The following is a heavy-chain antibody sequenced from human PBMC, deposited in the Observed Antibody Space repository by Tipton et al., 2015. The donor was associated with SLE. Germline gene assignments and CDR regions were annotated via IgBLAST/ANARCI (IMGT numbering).Heavy chain of an antibody. CDR1: GGSISAYY. D-gene: IGHD4-17*01. J-gene: IGHJ3*02. CDR3: ARVDGDYGDAFDI. Sequence: LRLSCAVYGGSISAYYWSWIRQPPGKGLEWIGEISHTGSTNFNPSLKSRVAISADTSKRQFSLKLSSVTAAETAGYYCARVDGDYGDAFDIWGQGTLVTVSS. V-gene: IGHV4-34*01. CDR2: ISHTGST.